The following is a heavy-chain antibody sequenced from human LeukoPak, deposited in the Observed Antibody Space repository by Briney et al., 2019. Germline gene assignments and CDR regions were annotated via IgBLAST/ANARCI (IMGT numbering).Heavy chain of an antibody. CDR1: GFTFSSYA. D-gene: IGHD4-17*01. J-gene: IGHJ3*02. Sequence: GGPLRLSCTASGFTFSSYAMHWVRQAPGKGLEWVSSISSSSSYIYYADSVKGRFTISRDNAKNSLYLQMNSLRAEDTAVYYCARTPDYGDYGDAFDIWGQGTMVTVSS. V-gene: IGHV3-21*01. CDR2: ISSSSSYI. CDR3: ARTPDYGDYGDAFDI.